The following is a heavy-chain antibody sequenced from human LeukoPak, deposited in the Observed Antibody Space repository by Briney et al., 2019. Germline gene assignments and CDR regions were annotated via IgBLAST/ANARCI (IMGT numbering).Heavy chain of an antibody. Sequence: SQTLSLTCTVSGGSIGSGGYYWSWIRQHPGKGLEWIGYIYYSGSTCYNPSLKSRVTISVDTSKNQFSLKLSSVTAADTAVYYCAREAAGVAAAGIDYWGQGTLVTVSS. CDR2: IYYSGST. D-gene: IGHD6-13*01. J-gene: IGHJ4*02. CDR1: GGSIGSGGYY. V-gene: IGHV4-31*03. CDR3: AREAAGVAAAGIDY.